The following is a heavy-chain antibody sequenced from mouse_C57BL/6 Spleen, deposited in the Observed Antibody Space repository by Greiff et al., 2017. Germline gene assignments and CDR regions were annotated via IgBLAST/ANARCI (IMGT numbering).Heavy chain of an antibody. J-gene: IGHJ4*01. CDR1: GYTFTDYN. CDR2: INPNNGGT. V-gene: IGHV1-22*01. D-gene: IGHD6-5*01. CDR3: ARRSYDSYAMDY. Sequence: EVKLVESGPELVKPGASVKMSCKASGYTFTDYNMHWVKQSHGKSLEWIGYINPNNGGTSYNQKFKGKATLTVNKSSSTAYMELRSLTSEDSAVYYCARRSYDSYAMDYGGQGTSVTVSS.